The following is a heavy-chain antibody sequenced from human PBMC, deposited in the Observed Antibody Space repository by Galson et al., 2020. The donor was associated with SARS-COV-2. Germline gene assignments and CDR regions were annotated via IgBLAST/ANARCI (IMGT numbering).Heavy chain of an antibody. CDR3: AKALEVTMIVVVLGDDAFDI. CDR1: GGTFSSYA. J-gene: IGHJ3*02. CDR2: IIPIFGTA. V-gene: IGHV1-69*13. D-gene: IGHD3-22*01. Sequence: SVKVSCKASGGTFSSYAISWVRQAPGQGLEWMGGIIPIFGTANYAQKFQGRVTITADESTSTAYMELSSLRAEDTAVYYCAKALEVTMIVVVLGDDAFDIWGQGTMVTVSS.